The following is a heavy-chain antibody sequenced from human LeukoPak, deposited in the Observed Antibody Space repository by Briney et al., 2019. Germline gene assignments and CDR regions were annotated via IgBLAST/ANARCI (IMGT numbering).Heavy chain of an antibody. V-gene: IGHV3-33*03. Sequence: GGSLRLSCAASGFTFNTYGMHWVRQTAGKGLEWVALIWYDGSNKYYADSVKGRFTISRDNAKKSLYLQMSSLRPQDTAVYFCVRGDWYFESWGQGTLVTV. CDR3: VRGDWYFES. J-gene: IGHJ4*02. CDR2: IWYDGSNK. CDR1: GFTFNTYG. D-gene: IGHD2-21*01.